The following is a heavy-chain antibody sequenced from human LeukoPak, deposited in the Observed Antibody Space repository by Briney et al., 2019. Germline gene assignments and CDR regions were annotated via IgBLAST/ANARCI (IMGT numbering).Heavy chain of an antibody. V-gene: IGHV1-2*02. CDR1: GYTFTGYY. Sequence: GASVKVSCKASGYTFTGYYIHWVRQAPGQGLEWMGWINPNINGTNYAQKFQGRVTMTRDTSIGTAYMELSRLRSDDTAVYYCARSGDSSSFYYYYMDVWGKGTTVTVSS. CDR3: ARSGDSSSFYYYYMDV. J-gene: IGHJ6*03. CDR2: INPNINGT. D-gene: IGHD6-6*01.